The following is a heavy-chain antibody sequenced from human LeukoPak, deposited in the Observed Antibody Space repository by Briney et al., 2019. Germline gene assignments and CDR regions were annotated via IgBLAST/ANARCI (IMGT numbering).Heavy chain of an antibody. D-gene: IGHD6-13*01. CDR1: GGSISSHY. CDR2: IYYSGST. Sequence: SETLSLTCTVSGGSISSHYWSWIRQPPGKGLEWIGYIYYSGSTNYNPSLKSRVTTSVDTSKNQFSLKLSSVTAADTAMYYCARGGAAGGYYFDYWGQGTLVTVSS. V-gene: IGHV4-59*11. J-gene: IGHJ4*02. CDR3: ARGGAAGGYYFDY.